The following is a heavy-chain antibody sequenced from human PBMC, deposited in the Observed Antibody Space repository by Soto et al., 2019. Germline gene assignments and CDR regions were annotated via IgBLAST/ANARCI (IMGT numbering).Heavy chain of an antibody. D-gene: IGHD6-13*01. CDR3: ARKGVSSSWYPFRPNYGMDV. Sequence: GASVKVSCKASGYTFTSYGISWVRQAPGQGLEWMGWISAYSGNTNYAQKLQGRVTMTTDTSTSTAYMELRSLRSDDTAVYYCARKGVSSSWYPFRPNYGMDVWGQGTTVTVSS. J-gene: IGHJ6*02. CDR1: GYTFTSYG. V-gene: IGHV1-18*04. CDR2: ISAYSGNT.